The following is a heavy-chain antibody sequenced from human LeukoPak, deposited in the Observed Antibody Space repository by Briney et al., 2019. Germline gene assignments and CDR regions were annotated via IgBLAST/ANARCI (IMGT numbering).Heavy chain of an antibody. CDR3: ARTEGYSSSWFDY. D-gene: IGHD2-2*01. V-gene: IGHV4-34*01. CDR2: INHSGST. Sequence: SETLSLTCAVYGGSFSGYYWSWIRQPPGKGLEWIGEINHSGSTNYNPSLKSRVTISVDTSKNQFSLKLNSVTAADTAVYFCARTEGYSSSWFDYWGQGTLVTVSS. J-gene: IGHJ4*02. CDR1: GGSFSGYY.